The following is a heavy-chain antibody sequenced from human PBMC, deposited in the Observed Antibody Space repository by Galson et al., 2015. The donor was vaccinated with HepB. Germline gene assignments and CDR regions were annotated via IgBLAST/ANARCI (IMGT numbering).Heavy chain of an antibody. J-gene: IGHJ4*02. D-gene: IGHD3-10*01. CDR1: GFTFSSYA. CDR2: ISGSGGST. V-gene: IGHV3-23*01. CDR3: AKERLRVRGVIGSGGVLEY. Sequence: SLRLSCAASGFTFSSYAMSWVRQAPGKGLEWVSAISGSGGSTYYADSVKGRFTISRDNSKNTLYLQMNSLRAEDTAVYYCAKERLRVRGVIGSGGVLEYWGQGTLVTVSS.